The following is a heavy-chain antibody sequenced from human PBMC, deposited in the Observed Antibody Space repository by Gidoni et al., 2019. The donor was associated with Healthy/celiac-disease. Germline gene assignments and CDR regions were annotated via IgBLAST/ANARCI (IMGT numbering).Heavy chain of an antibody. J-gene: IGHJ4*02. CDR3: TAPSYCGGDCYGNGNDY. CDR2: IKSKAYGGTT. D-gene: IGHD2-21*02. Sequence: VQLVESGGGLVQPVRSLRISCTASGFPFGHDAMSWFRLAPGKGLEWVGFIKSKAYGGTTEYAASVNGRFTISRDDSKSIAYLQMNSLETEDTAVYYCTAPSYCGGDCYGNGNDYWGQRTLVTVSS. CDR1: GFPFGHDA. V-gene: IGHV3-49*03.